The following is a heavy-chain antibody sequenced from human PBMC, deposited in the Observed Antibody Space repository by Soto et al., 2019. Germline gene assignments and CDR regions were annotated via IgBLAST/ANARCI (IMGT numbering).Heavy chain of an antibody. J-gene: IGHJ4*02. V-gene: IGHV3-33*01. CDR1: GFTFSSYG. Sequence: QVQLVESGGGVVQPGRSLRLSCAASGFTFSSYGMHWVRQAPGKGLEWVAVIWYDGSNKYYADSVKGRFTISRDNAKNPLYLQLNSLRVEDTAVYYCARDRYSSGLYDLDYWGQGTLVTVSA. CDR2: IWYDGSNK. D-gene: IGHD6-19*01. CDR3: ARDRYSSGLYDLDY.